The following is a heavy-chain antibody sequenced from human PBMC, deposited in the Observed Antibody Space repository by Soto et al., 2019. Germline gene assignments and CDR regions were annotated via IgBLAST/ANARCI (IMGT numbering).Heavy chain of an antibody. D-gene: IGHD3-16*01. CDR3: AKDHWGSY. CDR2: ISGSGDST. CDR1: GFTFSDYY. J-gene: IGHJ4*02. Sequence: VQLVESGGGLVKPGGSLRLSCAASGFTFSDYYMSWIRQAPGKGLEWVSAISGSGDSTYYAGSVKGRFTISRDNSKNTLYLQMTSLRAEDTALYHCAKDHWGSYSGQGTLVTVSS. V-gene: IGHV3-23*04.